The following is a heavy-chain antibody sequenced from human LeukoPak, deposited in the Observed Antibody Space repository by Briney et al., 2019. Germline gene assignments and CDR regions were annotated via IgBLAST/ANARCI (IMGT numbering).Heavy chain of an antibody. CDR3: ARDLWNFYVDSGYNRDFDS. D-gene: IGHD3-22*01. J-gene: IGHJ5*01. CDR2: IGTYGGDT. Sequence: AASVKVSCKATSRISWVRQAPGQGLEWMGWIGTYGGDTYYAQKFQGRITVTTDTSTSTVYMELRNLRSDDTAVYYCARDLWNFYVDSGYNRDFDSWGQGTLVTVSS. CDR1: TSR. V-gene: IGHV1-18*01.